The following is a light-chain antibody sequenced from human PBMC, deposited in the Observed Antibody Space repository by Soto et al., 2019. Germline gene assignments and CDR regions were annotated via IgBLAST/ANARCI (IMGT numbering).Light chain of an antibody. CDR1: QALSNY. CDR3: QQLSRYPLT. V-gene: IGKV1-9*01. Sequence: DIQLTQSPSFLSASVLDTFTITCWASQALSNYLAWYQQKPGKAPDLLIYSASTLQSGVPSRFSGSGSETEFSLTIRALQPEDFATYYCQQLSRYPLTFGGGTKVDIK. J-gene: IGKJ4*01. CDR2: SAS.